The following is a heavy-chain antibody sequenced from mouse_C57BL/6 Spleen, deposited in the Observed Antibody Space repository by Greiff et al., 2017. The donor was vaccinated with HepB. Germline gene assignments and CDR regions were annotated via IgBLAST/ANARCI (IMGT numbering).Heavy chain of an antibody. CDR1: GYTFTDHT. Sequence: QVQLQQSDAELVKPGASVKISCKVSGYTFTDHTIHWMKQRPEQGLEWIGYIYPRDGSTKYNEKFKGKATLTADKTYNTDYMQLNILTSENSAVYFCARAKGYAMDYWGQGTSVTVSS. CDR3: ARAKGYAMDY. V-gene: IGHV1-78*01. CDR2: IYPRDGST. J-gene: IGHJ4*01.